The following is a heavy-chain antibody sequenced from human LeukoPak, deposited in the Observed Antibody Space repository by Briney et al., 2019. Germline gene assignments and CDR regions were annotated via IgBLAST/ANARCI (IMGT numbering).Heavy chain of an antibody. CDR1: GGSISSYY. CDR3: AREARSSANKNWFDP. D-gene: IGHD1-26*01. CDR2: ICTSGST. J-gene: IGHJ5*02. Sequence: SETLSLTCTVSGGSISSYYWSWIRQPAGKGLEWIGRICTSGSTNYNPSLKSRVTMSVDTSKNQFSLKLSSVTAADTAVYYCAREARSSANKNWFDPWGQGTLVTVSS. V-gene: IGHV4-4*07.